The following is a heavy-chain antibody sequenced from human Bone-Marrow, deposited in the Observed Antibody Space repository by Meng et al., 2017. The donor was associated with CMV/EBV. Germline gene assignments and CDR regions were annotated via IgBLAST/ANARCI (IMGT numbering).Heavy chain of an antibody. J-gene: IGHJ4*02. V-gene: IGHV4-39*01. CDR3: AREYSSSWYGFDY. Sequence: SETLSLTCTVSGGSISSSSYYWGWIRQPPGKRLEWIGSIYYSGSTYYNPSLKSRVTISVDTSKNQFSLKLSSVTAADTAVYYCAREYSSSWYGFDYWGQGTLVTVSS. CDR2: IYYSGST. CDR1: GGSISSSSYY. D-gene: IGHD6-13*01.